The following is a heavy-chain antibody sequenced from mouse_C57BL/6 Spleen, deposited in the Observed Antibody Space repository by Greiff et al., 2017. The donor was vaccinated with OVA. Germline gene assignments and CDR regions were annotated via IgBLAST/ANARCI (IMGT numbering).Heavy chain of an antibody. J-gene: IGHJ2*01. CDR3: TRDRGYFDY. V-gene: IGHV5-4*01. CDR1: GFTFSSYA. Sequence: EVKLVESGGGLVKPGGSLKLSCAASGFTFSSYAMSWVRQTPEKRLEWVATISDGGSYTYYPDNVKGRFTISRDNAKNNLYLQMSNLTSEDTAMYYCTRDRGYFDYWGQGTTLTVSS. CDR2: ISDGGSYT.